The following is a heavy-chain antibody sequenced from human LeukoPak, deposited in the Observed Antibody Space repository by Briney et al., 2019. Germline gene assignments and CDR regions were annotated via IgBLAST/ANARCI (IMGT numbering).Heavy chain of an antibody. J-gene: IGHJ4*02. Sequence: PSETLSLTCTVSGGSISGSSYYWGWIRQPPGKGLEWIGYIYYSGSTNYNPSLKSRVTISVDTSKNQFSLKLSSVTAADTAVYYCAREAGGSSWWDYWGQGTLVTVSS. V-gene: IGHV4-61*01. CDR1: GGSISGSSYY. CDR3: AREAGGSSWWDY. CDR2: IYYSGST. D-gene: IGHD6-13*01.